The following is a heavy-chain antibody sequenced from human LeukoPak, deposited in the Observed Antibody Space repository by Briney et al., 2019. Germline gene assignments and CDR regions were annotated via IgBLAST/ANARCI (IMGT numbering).Heavy chain of an antibody. CDR2: IYSSGST. CDR3: ARADFDFSYAFDI. CDR1: GGSISSGGYY. D-gene: IGHD3-3*01. J-gene: IGHJ3*02. Sequence: SETLSLTCTVSGGSISSGGYYWNWIRQPAGKGLEWIGRIYSSGSTNYNPSLKSRVTISVDTSKNQFSLKLSSVTAADTAVYYCARADFDFSYAFDIWGQGTMVTVSS. V-gene: IGHV4-61*02.